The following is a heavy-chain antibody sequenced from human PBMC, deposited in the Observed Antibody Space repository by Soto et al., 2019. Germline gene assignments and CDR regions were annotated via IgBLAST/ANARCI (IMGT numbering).Heavy chain of an antibody. V-gene: IGHV4-59*01. CDR2: IYYSGST. D-gene: IGHD3-22*01. Sequence: SETLSLTCTVSGGSISSYYWSWIRQPPGKGLEWIGYIYYSGSTNYNPSLKSRVTISVDMSKNQFSLKLSSVTAADTAVYYCAREVVRYYDSSARRFDPWGQGTQVTVSS. CDR3: AREVVRYYDSSARRFDP. CDR1: GGSISSYY. J-gene: IGHJ5*02.